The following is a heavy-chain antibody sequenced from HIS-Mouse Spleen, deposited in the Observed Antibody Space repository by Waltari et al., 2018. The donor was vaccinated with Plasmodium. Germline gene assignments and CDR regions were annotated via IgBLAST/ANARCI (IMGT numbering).Heavy chain of an antibody. CDR2: INHSGST. J-gene: IGHJ2*01. Sequence: QVQLQQWGAGLLKPSETLSLTCAVYGGSFSGYYWSWIRQPPGKGLEGIGEINHSGSTNYNPPLKSRVTISVDTSKNQFSLKLSSVTAADTAVYYCARGRVLGTSSGYFDLWGRGTLVTVSS. D-gene: IGHD3-10*01. CDR3: ARGRVLGTSSGYFDL. CDR1: GGSFSGYY. V-gene: IGHV4-34*01.